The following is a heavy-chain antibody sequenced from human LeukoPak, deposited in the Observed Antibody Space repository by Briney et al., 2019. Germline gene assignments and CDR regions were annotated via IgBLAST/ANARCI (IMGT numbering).Heavy chain of an antibody. CDR2: FSGRTTNT. CDR1: GFTFSNFA. D-gene: IGHD5-24*01. J-gene: IGHJ4*02. V-gene: IGHV3-23*01. Sequence: PGGSLRLSCAASGFTFSNFAVTWVRQAPGKGLEWVSTFSGRTTNTYYADSVKGRFTISRHNSENTLYLQMNSLRAEDTAAYYCAKGMLVATTNFDYWGQGALVTVSS. CDR3: AKGMLVATTNFDY.